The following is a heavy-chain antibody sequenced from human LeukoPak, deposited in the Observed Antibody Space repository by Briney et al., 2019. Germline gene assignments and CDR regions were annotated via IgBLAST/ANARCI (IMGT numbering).Heavy chain of an antibody. D-gene: IGHD2-2*01. CDR1: GYSISSGYY. V-gene: IGHV4-38-2*02. J-gene: IGHJ3*02. Sequence: SETLSLTCTVSGYSISSGYYWGWIRQPPGKGLEWIGSIYHSGSTYYNPSVKSRVTISVDTSKNQFSLRLRSVTAADTAVYYCARMEPAATHDAFDIWGQGTMVTVSS. CDR2: IYHSGST. CDR3: ARMEPAATHDAFDI.